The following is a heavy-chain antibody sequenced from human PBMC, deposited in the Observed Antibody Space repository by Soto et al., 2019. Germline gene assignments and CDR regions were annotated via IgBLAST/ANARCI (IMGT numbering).Heavy chain of an antibody. D-gene: IGHD3-3*01. Sequence: QVQLQESGPGLVKPSETLSLTCSVSGGSVTFYYWTWLRQSPGRGLEWIGYIHDSGNTNYNPSFKSRLSLSIDASDNQFSLRLSSVSAADTAVYFCARASRVLWSGYTLDYWGRGTLVTVSS. J-gene: IGHJ4*02. V-gene: IGHV4-59*02. CDR1: GGSVTFYY. CDR3: ARASRVLWSGYTLDY. CDR2: IHDSGNT.